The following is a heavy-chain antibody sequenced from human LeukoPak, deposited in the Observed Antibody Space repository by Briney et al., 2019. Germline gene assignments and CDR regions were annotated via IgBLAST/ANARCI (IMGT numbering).Heavy chain of an antibody. CDR3: ARSAAAGRIVATFGY. J-gene: IGHJ4*02. CDR2: ISYDGSKK. CDR1: GFTLSSYA. Sequence: GGSLRLSCAASGFTLSSYAMHWVRQAPGKGLEWVAIISYDGSKKYYADSVKGRFTISRDNSKNTLYLQINSLRADDTAVYYCARSAAAGRIVATFGYWGQGTLVIVS. V-gene: IGHV3-30*04. D-gene: IGHD5-12*01.